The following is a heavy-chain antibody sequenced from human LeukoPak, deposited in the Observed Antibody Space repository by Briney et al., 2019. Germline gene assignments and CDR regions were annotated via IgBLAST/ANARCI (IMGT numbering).Heavy chain of an antibody. CDR3: AKGGGWSDLASGAFDY. J-gene: IGHJ4*02. CDR2: ISWNSGSI. D-gene: IGHD6-19*01. CDR1: GFTFSSYS. V-gene: IGHV3-9*01. Sequence: PGGSLRLSCAASGFTFSSYSMNWVRQAPGKGLEWVSGISWNSGSIGYADSVKGRFTISRDNAKNSLYLQMNSLRAEDTALYYCAKGGGWSDLASGAFDYWGQGTLVTVSS.